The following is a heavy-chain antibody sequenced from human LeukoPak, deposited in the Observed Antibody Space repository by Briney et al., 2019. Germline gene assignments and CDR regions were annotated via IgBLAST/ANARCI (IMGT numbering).Heavy chain of an antibody. CDR3: ARGWFGENWFDP. CDR1: GYTFTGYY. Sequence: GASLKVSCKASGYTFTGYYMHWVRQAPGQGLEWMGWINPNSGGTNYAQKFQGRVTMTRDTSISTAYMALSRLRSDDTAVYYCARGWFGENWFDPWGQGTLVTVSS. V-gene: IGHV1-2*02. CDR2: INPNSGGT. J-gene: IGHJ5*02. D-gene: IGHD3-10*01.